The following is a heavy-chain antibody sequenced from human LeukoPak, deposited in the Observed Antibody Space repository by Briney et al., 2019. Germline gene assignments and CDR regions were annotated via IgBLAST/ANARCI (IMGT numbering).Heavy chain of an antibody. V-gene: IGHV3-23*01. D-gene: IGHD6-6*01. J-gene: IGHJ4*02. CDR2: IKGNGFDT. Sequence: PGGSLRLSCAGSGFIFSNYAMSWVRQAPGKGLEWVSGIKGNGFDTYYADSVKGRFTISRDNAKNTLYLQMNNLRAEDTAMYYCARDQRVTGRPDIDYWGQGTLVIVSS. CDR1: GFIFSNYA. CDR3: ARDQRVTGRPDIDY.